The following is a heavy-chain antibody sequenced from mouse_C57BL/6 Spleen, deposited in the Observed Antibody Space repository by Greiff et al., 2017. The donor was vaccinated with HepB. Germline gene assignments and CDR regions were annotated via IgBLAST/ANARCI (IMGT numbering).Heavy chain of an antibody. CDR2: IYPGDGDT. V-gene: IGHV1-82*01. D-gene: IGHD1-1*01. J-gene: IGHJ1*03. CDR3: ARIYGSSYGGYFDV. Sequence: VQLVESGPELVKPGASVKISCKASGYAFSSSWMNWVKQRPGKGLEWIGRIYPGDGDTNYNGKFKGKATLTADKSSSTAYMQLSSLTSEDSAVYFCARIYGSSYGGYFDVWGTGTTVTVSS. CDR1: GYAFSSSW.